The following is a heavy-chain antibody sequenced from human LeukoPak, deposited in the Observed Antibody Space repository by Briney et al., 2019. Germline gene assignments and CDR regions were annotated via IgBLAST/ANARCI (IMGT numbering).Heavy chain of an antibody. Sequence: SETLSLTCAVYGGSFSGYYWSWIRQPPGKGLEWIGEINHSGSTNYNPSLKSRVTISVDTSKNQFSLKLSSVTAADTAVYYCARARGFLEWLLYHTKNWFDPWGQGTLVTVSS. CDR2: INHSGST. D-gene: IGHD3-3*01. J-gene: IGHJ5*02. V-gene: IGHV4-34*01. CDR1: GGSFSGYY. CDR3: ARARGFLEWLLYHTKNWFDP.